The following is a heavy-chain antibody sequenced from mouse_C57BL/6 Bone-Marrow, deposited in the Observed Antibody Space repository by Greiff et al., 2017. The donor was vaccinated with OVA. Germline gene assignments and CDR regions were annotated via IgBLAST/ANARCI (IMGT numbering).Heavy chain of an antibody. J-gene: IGHJ1*03. CDR1: GYTFTSYW. CDR2: IDPSDSYT. Sequence: QVQLQQSGAELVKPGASVKLSCKASGYTFTSYWMQWVKQRPGQGLEWIGEIDPSDSYTNYNQKFKGKATLTVDTSSSTAYMQLSSLTSEDSAVYYCAGWLLWYCDVWGTGTTVTVSS. D-gene: IGHD2-3*01. V-gene: IGHV1-50*01. CDR3: AGWLLWYCDV.